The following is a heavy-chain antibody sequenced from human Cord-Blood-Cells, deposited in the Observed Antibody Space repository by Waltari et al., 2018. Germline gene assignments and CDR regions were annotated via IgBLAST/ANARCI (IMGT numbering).Heavy chain of an antibody. Sequence: QVQLQQWGAGLLKPSETLSLTCAVYGVSFSGYYWSWIRQPPGKGLEWIGEINHSGSTNYNPSLKSRVTISVDTSKNQFSLKLSSVTAADTAVYYCARGIPDYWGQGTLVTVSS. CDR3: ARGIPDY. J-gene: IGHJ4*02. CDR1: GVSFSGYY. V-gene: IGHV4-34*01. CDR2: INHSGST.